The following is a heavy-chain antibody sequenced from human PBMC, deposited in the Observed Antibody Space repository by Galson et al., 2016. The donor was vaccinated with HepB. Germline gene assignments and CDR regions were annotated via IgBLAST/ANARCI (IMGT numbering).Heavy chain of an antibody. D-gene: IGHD2-8*01. CDR1: SDSINSKNW. CDR2: TSHSGNT. Sequence: SETLSLTCAVSSDSINSKNWWSWVRQPPGKGLEWIGETSHSGNTNYSPSLKSRVTISVDKSKNQFSLKLTSVTAADTAVYHCARDMNGMDVWGQGTTVTVSS. CDR3: ARDMNGMDV. V-gene: IGHV4-4*02. J-gene: IGHJ6*02.